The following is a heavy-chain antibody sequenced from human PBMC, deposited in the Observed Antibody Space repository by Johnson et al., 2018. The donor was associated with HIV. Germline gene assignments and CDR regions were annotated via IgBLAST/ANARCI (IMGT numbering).Heavy chain of an antibody. Sequence: VQLVESGGGLVQPGGSLRLSCEASGFTVSNNYMSWVRQAPGKGLEWVSVIYSGGYTYSADSVKGRFTISRDNAKNSLYLQMNSLRAEDTAVYYCARDTYYYDSSGYLDAFDIWGQGTMVTVSS. CDR2: IYSGGYT. D-gene: IGHD3-22*01. J-gene: IGHJ3*02. CDR3: ARDTYYYDSSGYLDAFDI. CDR1: GFTVSNNY. V-gene: IGHV3-66*01.